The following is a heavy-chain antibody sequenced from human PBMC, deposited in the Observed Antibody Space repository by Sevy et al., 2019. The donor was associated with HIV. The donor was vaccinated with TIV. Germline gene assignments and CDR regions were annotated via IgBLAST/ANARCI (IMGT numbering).Heavy chain of an antibody. CDR1: GGSISGNTYY. J-gene: IGHJ4*02. Sequence: SETLSLTCTVSGGSISGNTYYWGWIRQPPGKGLEWIGNVYNGGSTYYNPSLKSRLTLWVDTSRNQFSLKLRSVTAADTAVYCCARLTNSGWYKIDYWGQGTLVTVSS. V-gene: IGHV4-39*01. D-gene: IGHD6-19*01. CDR3: ARLTNSGWYKIDY. CDR2: VYNGGST.